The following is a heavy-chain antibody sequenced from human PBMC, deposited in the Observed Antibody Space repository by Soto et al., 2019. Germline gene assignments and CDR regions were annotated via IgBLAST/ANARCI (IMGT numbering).Heavy chain of an antibody. CDR3: ARELRIQLWSYFDY. V-gene: IGHV3-33*01. D-gene: IGHD5-18*01. CDR2: IWYDGSNK. CDR1: GFTFSSYG. Sequence: SLRLSCAASGFTFSSYGMHWVRQAPGKGLEWVAVIWYDGSNKYYADSVKGRFTISRDNSKNTLYLQMNSLRAEDTAVYYCARELRIQLWSYFDYWGQGTLVTVS. J-gene: IGHJ4*02.